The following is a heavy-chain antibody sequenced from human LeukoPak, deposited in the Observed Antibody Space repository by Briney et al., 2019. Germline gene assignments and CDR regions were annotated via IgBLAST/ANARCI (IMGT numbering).Heavy chain of an antibody. D-gene: IGHD4-17*01. V-gene: IGHV1-69*13. Sequence: ASVKVSCKASGGTFSSYAISWVRQAPGQGLEWMGGIIPIFGTANYAQKFQGRVTITADESTSTAYMELSSLRSEDTAVYYCARDPLYGDYVKYFDYWGQGTLVTVSS. J-gene: IGHJ4*02. CDR1: GGTFSSYA. CDR3: ARDPLYGDYVKYFDY. CDR2: IIPIFGTA.